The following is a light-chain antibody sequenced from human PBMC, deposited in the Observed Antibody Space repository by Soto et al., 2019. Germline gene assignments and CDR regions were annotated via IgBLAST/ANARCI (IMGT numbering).Light chain of an antibody. CDR1: SSDVGSYDL. V-gene: IGLV2-23*02. J-gene: IGLJ1*01. CDR2: EVT. CDR3: CSYADSTTYV. Sequence: QSALTQPASVSGSPGQSITISCTGTSSDVGSYDLVSWYQQHPGKAPKLMIYEVTKRPSGVSDRFSGSKSGNTASLTISGLQAGDEADYYCCSYADSTTYVFGTGTKLTVL.